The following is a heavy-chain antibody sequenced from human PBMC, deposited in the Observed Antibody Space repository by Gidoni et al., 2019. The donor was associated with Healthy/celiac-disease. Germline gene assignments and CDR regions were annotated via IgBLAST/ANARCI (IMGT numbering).Heavy chain of an antibody. J-gene: IGHJ2*01. D-gene: IGHD4-17*01. Sequence: QLQLQESGPGLVKPSETLSLTCTVSGGSISSSSYYWGWIRQPPGKGLEWIGSIYYSGSTYYNPSLKSRVTISVDTSKNQFSLKLSSVTAADTAVYYCATSPSRYGDYVDWYFDLWGRGTLVTVSS. V-gene: IGHV4-39*07. CDR3: ATSPSRYGDYVDWYFDL. CDR1: GGSISSSSYY. CDR2: IYYSGST.